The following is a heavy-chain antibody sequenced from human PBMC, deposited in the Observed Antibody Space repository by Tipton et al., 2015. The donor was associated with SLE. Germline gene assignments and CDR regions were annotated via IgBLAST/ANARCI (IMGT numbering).Heavy chain of an antibody. V-gene: IGHV4-39*07. Sequence: TLSLTCTVSGGSISSSSYYWGWIRQPPGKGLGWIGSIYYSGSTYYNPSLKSRVTISVDTSKNQFSLKLTSVTAADTAVYYCARGFRSITCLDYWGQGTLVTVSS. D-gene: IGHD2-2*01. CDR2: IYYSGST. CDR3: ARGFRSITCLDY. CDR1: GGSISSSSYY. J-gene: IGHJ4*02.